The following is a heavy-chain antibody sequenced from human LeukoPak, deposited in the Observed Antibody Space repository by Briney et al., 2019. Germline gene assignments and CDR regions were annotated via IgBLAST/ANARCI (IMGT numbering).Heavy chain of an antibody. V-gene: IGHV3-30*02. CDR3: AKRPVYYYYYMDV. CDR2: IRYDGSNK. D-gene: IGHD6-6*01. Sequence: GGSLRLSCAASGFTFGSYGMHWARQAPGKGLEWVAFIRYDGSNKYYADSVKGRFTISRDNSKNTLYLQMNSLRAEDTAVYYCAKRPVYYYYYMDVWGKGTTVTVSS. J-gene: IGHJ6*03. CDR1: GFTFGSYG.